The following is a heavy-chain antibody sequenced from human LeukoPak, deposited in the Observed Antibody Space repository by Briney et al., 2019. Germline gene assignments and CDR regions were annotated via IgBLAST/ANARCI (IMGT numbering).Heavy chain of an antibody. D-gene: IGHD5-18*01. Sequence: GGSLRLSCAASGFTFSSYWMHWVRQAPGKGLVWVSRINSDGSSTSYADSVKGRFTISRDNAKNTLYLQMNSLRAEDTAVYYCARAISYGYPFDYWGQGTLVTVSS. CDR2: INSDGSST. CDR3: ARAISYGYPFDY. J-gene: IGHJ4*02. CDR1: GFTFSSYW. V-gene: IGHV3-74*01.